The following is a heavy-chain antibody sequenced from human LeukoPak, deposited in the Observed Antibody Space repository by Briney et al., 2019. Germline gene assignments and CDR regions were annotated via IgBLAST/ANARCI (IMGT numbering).Heavy chain of an antibody. J-gene: IGHJ4*02. CDR2: ISGSGGST. CDR1: GFTFSSYG. CDR3: ARDTRYFDY. Sequence: GGSLRLSCAASGFTFSSYGMSWVRQAPGKGLEWVSAISGSGGSTYYADSVKGRFTISRDNAKNSLYLQMNSLRAEDTAVYYCARDTRYFDYWGQGNMVTVSS. V-gene: IGHV3-23*01.